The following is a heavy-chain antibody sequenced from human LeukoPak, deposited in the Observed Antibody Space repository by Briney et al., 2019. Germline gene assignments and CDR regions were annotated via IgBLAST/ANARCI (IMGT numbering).Heavy chain of an antibody. D-gene: IGHD2-15*01. J-gene: IGHJ3*02. V-gene: IGHV4-59*01. CDR1: GGSISTYY. CDR2: IYYSGST. Sequence: SETLSLTCTVSGGSISTYYWSWIRQPPGKGLEWIGYIYYSGSTNYNPSLKSRVIISVDTSKNQLSLKLTSVTAADTAVYYCARVQKDIVVVVAADPCDAFDIWGQGTMVTVSS. CDR3: ARVQKDIVVVVAADPCDAFDI.